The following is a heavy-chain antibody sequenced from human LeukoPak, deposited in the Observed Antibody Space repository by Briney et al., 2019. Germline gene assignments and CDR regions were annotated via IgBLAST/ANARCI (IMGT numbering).Heavy chain of an antibody. D-gene: IGHD3-22*01. CDR2: IIPILGIA. CDR1: GGTFSSYA. V-gene: IGHV1-69*04. J-gene: IGHJ3*02. Sequence: SVKVSCKASGGTFSSYAISWVRQAPGQGLEWMGRIIPILGIANYAQKFQGRVTITADKSTSTAYMELSSLRSEDTAVYYCAHRNSLHYDSSGVTDAFDIWGQGTMVTVSS. CDR3: AHRNSLHYDSSGVTDAFDI.